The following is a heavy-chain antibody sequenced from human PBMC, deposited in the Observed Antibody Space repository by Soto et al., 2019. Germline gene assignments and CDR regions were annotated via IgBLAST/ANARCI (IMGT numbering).Heavy chain of an antibody. D-gene: IGHD1-1*01. CDR2: IIPILGIA. V-gene: IGHV1-69*02. CDR3: ARAGGFDP. J-gene: IGHJ5*02. Sequence: QVQLVQSGAEVKKPGSSVKVCCKASGGTFSSCTISWVRQTPGQGLEWMGRIIPILGIANYAQKFQGRVTITADKSTSTAYMELSSLRSEDTAVYYCARAGGFDPWGQGTLVTVSS. CDR1: GGTFSSCT.